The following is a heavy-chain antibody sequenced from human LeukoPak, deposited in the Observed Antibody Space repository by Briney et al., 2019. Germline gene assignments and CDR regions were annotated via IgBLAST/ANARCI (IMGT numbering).Heavy chain of an antibody. CDR2: ISSSSSNR. CDR1: GFTFSDYY. J-gene: IGHJ3*02. Sequence: GGSLRLSCAASGFTFSDYYMSWIRQAPGKGLEWVSYISSSSSNRNYADSVKGRFTISRDNAKNSLDLQMNSLRAEDTAVYYCAREGFDSGYDSDAFDIWGQGTMVTVSS. CDR3: AREGFDSGYDSDAFDI. V-gene: IGHV3-11*06. D-gene: IGHD5-12*01.